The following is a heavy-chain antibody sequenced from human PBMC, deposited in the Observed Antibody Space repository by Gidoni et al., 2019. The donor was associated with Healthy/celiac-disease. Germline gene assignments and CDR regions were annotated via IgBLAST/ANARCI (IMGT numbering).Heavy chain of an antibody. CDR2: INHSGST. J-gene: IGHJ4*02. D-gene: IGHD6-19*01. CDR1: GGSFSGYY. Sequence: QVQLQQWGAGLLKPSETLSLTCAVYGGSFSGYYWSWIRQPPGKGLEWIGEINHSGSTNYNPSLKSRVTISVDTSKNQFSLKLSSVTAADTAVYYCARPQYSSGWSFDYWGQGTLVTVSS. V-gene: IGHV4-34*01. CDR3: ARPQYSSGWSFDY.